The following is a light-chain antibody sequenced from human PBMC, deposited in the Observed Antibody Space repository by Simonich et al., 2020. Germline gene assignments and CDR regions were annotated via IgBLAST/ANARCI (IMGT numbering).Light chain of an antibody. CDR2: DFS. V-gene: IGLV2-11*01. CDR1: SSDVGGYNY. Sequence: QSALTQPRSVSGSPGQSVTISCTGTSSDVGGYNYVSWYQQHPGKAPKLMIYDFSQRPSGVPDRFSGSKSGNTASLTISGLQAEDEADYYCSSYTSSSTWVFGGGTKLTVL. J-gene: IGLJ3*02. CDR3: SSYTSSSTWV.